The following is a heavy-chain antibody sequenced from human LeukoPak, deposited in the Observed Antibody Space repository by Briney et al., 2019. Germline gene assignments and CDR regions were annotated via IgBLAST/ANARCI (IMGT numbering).Heavy chain of an antibody. Sequence: GGSLRLSCAASGFTFSAYSMNWVRQAPGKGLEWVSYITSGSSTTYYVDSVKGRFTISRDDAKSSLYLQMNSLRTEDTAVYYCARLRSYGYYYSAMDVWGQGTTVTVSS. CDR2: ITSGSSTT. V-gene: IGHV3-48*04. CDR1: GFTFSAYS. D-gene: IGHD3-16*01. CDR3: ARLRSYGYYYSAMDV. J-gene: IGHJ6*02.